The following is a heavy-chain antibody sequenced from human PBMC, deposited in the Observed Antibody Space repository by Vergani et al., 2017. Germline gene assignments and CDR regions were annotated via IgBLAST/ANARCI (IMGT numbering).Heavy chain of an antibody. D-gene: IGHD2-8*01. J-gene: IGHJ6*02. CDR1: GFTLSSHA. CDR3: ARSGYCAHGVCYMTYYYYGMDV. Sequence: QVQLEESGGGVVQPGRSLRLSCAGSGFTLSSHAMHWVRQAPGKGLEWVAFIWYDGSKEYYADSVKGRFTISRDNSKNTLYLQMNNLRAADTAVYYCARSGYCAHGVCYMTYYYYGMDVWGQGTTVTVSS. CDR2: IWYDGSKE. V-gene: IGHV3-33*01.